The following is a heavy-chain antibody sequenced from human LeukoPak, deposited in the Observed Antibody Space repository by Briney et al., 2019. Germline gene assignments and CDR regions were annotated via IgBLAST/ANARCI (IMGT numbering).Heavy chain of an antibody. D-gene: IGHD5-24*01. V-gene: IGHV3-7*04. CDR3: TRVGYIDEGIDY. CDR2: IKQDGSKK. Sequence: PGGSLRLSCAASGFTLSSYWMHWVRQAPGKGLEWVANIKQDGSKKSYVDSVKGRFTISRDNAKNSLYLQMNSLRAEDTAIYYCTRVGYIDEGIDYWGQGILVTVSS. J-gene: IGHJ4*02. CDR1: GFTLSSYW.